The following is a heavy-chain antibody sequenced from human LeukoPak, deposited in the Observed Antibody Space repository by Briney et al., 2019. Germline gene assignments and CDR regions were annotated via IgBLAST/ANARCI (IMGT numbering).Heavy chain of an antibody. CDR3: VRDKWVKAGRTWLHYGMDV. CDR2: ISGSGGST. Sequence: GGSLRLSCAASGFTFSSYAMSWVRQAPGKGLEWVSAISGSGGSTYYADSVKGRFTISRDNSKNTLYLQMDSLRAEDTAVYYCVRDKWVKAGRTWLHYGMDVWGQGTTVTAS. D-gene: IGHD5-12*01. CDR1: GFTFSSYA. V-gene: IGHV3-23*01. J-gene: IGHJ6*02.